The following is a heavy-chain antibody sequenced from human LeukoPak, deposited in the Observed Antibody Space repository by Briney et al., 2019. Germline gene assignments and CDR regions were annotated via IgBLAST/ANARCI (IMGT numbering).Heavy chain of an antibody. CDR3: AKDQGRYFDL. J-gene: IGHJ5*02. CDR1: GYTFNTYG. D-gene: IGHD1-26*01. V-gene: IGHV1-18*01. CDR2: ISGYNGKT. Sequence: ASVKVSCKASGYTFNTYGITWVRQAPGQGLEWMGWISGYNGKTKYAQKLQDRVTMTTDTSTSTVYMELSSLRSEDTAVYYCAKDQGRYFDLWGQGTLVTVSS.